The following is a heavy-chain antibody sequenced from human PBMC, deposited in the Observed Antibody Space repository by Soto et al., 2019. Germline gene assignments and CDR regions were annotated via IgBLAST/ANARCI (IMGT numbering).Heavy chain of an antibody. D-gene: IGHD2-2*01. V-gene: IGHV1-2*04. CDR3: AREGGYCSSTSCRYSFNWFDP. CDR1: GYTFTSYD. CDR2: INPNSGGT. Sequence: ASVKVSCKASGYTFTSYDMHWVRQAPGQGLEWMGWINPNSGGTNYAQKFQGWVTMTRDTSISTAYMELSRLRSDDTAVYYCAREGGYCSSTSCRYSFNWFDPWGQGTLVTVSS. J-gene: IGHJ5*02.